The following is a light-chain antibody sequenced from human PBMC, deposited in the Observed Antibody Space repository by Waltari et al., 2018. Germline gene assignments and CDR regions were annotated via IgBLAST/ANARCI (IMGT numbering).Light chain of an antibody. Sequence: EIVMTQSPATLSVSPGERATLSCRASQSIISNLAWYQQRPGQAPRLLLYCASTRASDIPDRFSGRGSGTDFTLTISSLQSEDFAVYYCQHYNNWPPLTFGGGTKVDVK. V-gene: IGKV3-15*01. CDR2: CAS. CDR3: QHYNNWPPLT. CDR1: QSIISN. J-gene: IGKJ4*01.